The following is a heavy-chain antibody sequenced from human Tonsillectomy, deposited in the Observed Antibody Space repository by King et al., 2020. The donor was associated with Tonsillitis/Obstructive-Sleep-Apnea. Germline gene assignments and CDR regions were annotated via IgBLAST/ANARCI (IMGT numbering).Heavy chain of an antibody. V-gene: IGHV3-9*01. CDR3: AKRLAKDAFDI. J-gene: IGHJ3*02. D-gene: IGHD6-6*01. Sequence: VQLVESGGGLVQPGRSLRLSCAASGFTFDDYAMHWVRQAPGKGLEWVSGISWNSGSIGYADSVKGRFTISRDNAKNSLYLQMNSLRAEDTALYYCAKRLAKDAFDIWGPGTMVTVSS. CDR1: GFTFDDYA. CDR2: ISWNSGSI.